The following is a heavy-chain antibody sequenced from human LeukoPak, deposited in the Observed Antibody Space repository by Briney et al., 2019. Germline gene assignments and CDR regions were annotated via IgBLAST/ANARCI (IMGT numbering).Heavy chain of an antibody. CDR3: ARGLTERMQLFRGWFDP. Sequence: PSETLSLTCAVYGGSFSGYYWSWIRQPPGKGLEWIGEINHSGSTNYNPSLKSRVTISVDTSKNQFSLKLSSVTAADTAVYYCARGLTERMQLFRGWFDPWGQGTLVTVSS. CDR2: INHSGST. CDR1: GGSFSGYY. V-gene: IGHV4-34*01. D-gene: IGHD6-6*01. J-gene: IGHJ5*02.